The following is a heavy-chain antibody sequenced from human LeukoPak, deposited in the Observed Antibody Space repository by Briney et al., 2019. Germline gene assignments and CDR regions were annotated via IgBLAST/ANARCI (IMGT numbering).Heavy chain of an antibody. J-gene: IGHJ4*02. D-gene: IGHD3-16*01. Sequence: PGGSLRLSCTASGFTFSSYAMSWVRQAPGKGLEWVSVISGSGGSTFCGDSVKGRFTISRDNSKNTLYLQMNSLRAEDTAVYYCAKDGVVTITFEYWGQGTLVTVSS. CDR1: GFTFSSYA. V-gene: IGHV3-23*01. CDR2: ISGSGGST. CDR3: AKDGVVTITFEY.